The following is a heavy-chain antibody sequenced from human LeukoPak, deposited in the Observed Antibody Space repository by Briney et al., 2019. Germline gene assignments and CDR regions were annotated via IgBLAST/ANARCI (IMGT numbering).Heavy chain of an antibody. D-gene: IGHD2-15*01. CDR2: LYTGGTA. CDR1: GFNVNKNY. J-gene: IGHJ4*02. CDR3: ARASTKSPLRFVLLYDH. V-gene: IGHV3-53*01. Sequence: PGGSLRLSCTLSGFNVNKNYMGWVRQAPGKGLEGVSSLYTGGTAKYADSVKGRFTISRDDSKNTLYLQLDRLRAEDTAVYYCARASTKSPLRFVLLYDHWGQGTLVTVSS.